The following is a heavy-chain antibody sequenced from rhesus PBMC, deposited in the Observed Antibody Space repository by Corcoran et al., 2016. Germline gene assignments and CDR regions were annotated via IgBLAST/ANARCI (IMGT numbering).Heavy chain of an antibody. Sequence: QLQLHASGPGLVLPSEYLSLTCAVSAHSISRDSWNWILKPQGTGFDCSGKMEGLEETEYIVCTTVYTHYNPSLKSRGPTSTETSKNQFSLKMHSLTAEDTGVDYCVRGDNSNYNHPYWGQGVLVTVSS. J-gene: IGHJ4*01. CDR1: AHSISRDS. CDR2: IVCTTVYT. V-gene: IGHV4S5*01. CDR3: VRGDNSNYNHPY. D-gene: IGHD4-23*01.